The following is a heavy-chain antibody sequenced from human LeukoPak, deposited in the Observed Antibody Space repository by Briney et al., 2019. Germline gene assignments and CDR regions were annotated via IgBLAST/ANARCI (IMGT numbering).Heavy chain of an antibody. CDR3: AKIGDGDYSVDY. CDR1: GFTFSSYG. Sequence: GGSLRLSCAASGFTFSSYGMSWVRQAPGKGLEWVSAISGSGGSTYYADSVKGRFTISRDNSKNTLYLQMNSLRAEDTAVYYCAKIGDGDYSVDYWGQGTLVTVSS. D-gene: IGHD4-17*01. CDR2: ISGSGGST. V-gene: IGHV3-23*01. J-gene: IGHJ4*02.